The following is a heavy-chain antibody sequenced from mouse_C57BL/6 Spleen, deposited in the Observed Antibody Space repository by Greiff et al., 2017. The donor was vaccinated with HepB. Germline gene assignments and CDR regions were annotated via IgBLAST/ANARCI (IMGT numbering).Heavy chain of an antibody. CDR2: ISSGGDYI. CDR3: TRDGEDGYWYFDV. V-gene: IGHV5-9-1*02. J-gene: IGHJ1*03. Sequence: EVMLVESGEGLVKPGGSLKLSCAASGFTFSSYAMSWVRQTPEKRLEWVAYISSGGDYIYYADTVKGRFTISRDNARNTLYLQMSSLKSEDTAMYDCTRDGEDGYWYFDVWGTGTTVTVSS. CDR1: GFTFSSYA. D-gene: IGHD2-3*01.